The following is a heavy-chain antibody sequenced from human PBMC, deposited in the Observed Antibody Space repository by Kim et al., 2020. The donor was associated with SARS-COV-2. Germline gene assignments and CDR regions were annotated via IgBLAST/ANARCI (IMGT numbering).Heavy chain of an antibody. V-gene: IGHV4-31*11. J-gene: IGHJ4*02. CDR1: GGSVNNRTFY. CDR2: IYSTGTI. CDR3: ASSQKRTYWSGYDPFDL. Sequence: SETLSLTCAVSGGSVNNRTFYWSWIRQHPDKGLEWMAYIYSTGTIYYQPSLKSRLSVSLDTTKNQVSLRLTSVTAADTAVYYCASSQKRTYWSGYDPFDLWGQGTPVTVSP. D-gene: IGHD3-3*01.